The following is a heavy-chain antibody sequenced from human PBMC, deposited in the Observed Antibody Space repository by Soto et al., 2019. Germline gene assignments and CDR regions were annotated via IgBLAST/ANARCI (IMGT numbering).Heavy chain of an antibody. J-gene: IGHJ5*02. D-gene: IGHD2-2*01. CDR1: GFTFSSYA. CDR2: ISGSGGST. CDR3: AKVPDLPADIPNWSDP. Sequence: EVQLLESGGGLVQPGGSLRLSCAASGFTFSSYAMSWVRQAPGKGLEWVSAISGSGGSTYYADSVKGRFTISRDNSKNTLYLQMNSLRAEDTAVYYCAKVPDLPADIPNWSDPWGQGTLVTVSS. V-gene: IGHV3-23*01.